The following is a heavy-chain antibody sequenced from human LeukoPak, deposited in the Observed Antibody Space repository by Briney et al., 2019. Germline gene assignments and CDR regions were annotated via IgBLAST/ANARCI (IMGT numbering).Heavy chain of an antibody. Sequence: ASVKVSCKASGYTFTSYGIRWVRQAPGQGLEWMGWINPNSGGTNYAQKFRGRVTMTRDTSISTAYMELSRLRSDDTAVYYCARGIAVAGIGYYFDYWGQGTLVTVSS. CDR3: ARGIAVAGIGYYFDY. CDR2: INPNSGGT. J-gene: IGHJ4*02. CDR1: GYTFTSYG. V-gene: IGHV1-2*02. D-gene: IGHD6-19*01.